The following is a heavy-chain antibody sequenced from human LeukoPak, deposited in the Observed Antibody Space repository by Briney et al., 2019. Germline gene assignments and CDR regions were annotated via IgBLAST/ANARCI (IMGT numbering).Heavy chain of an antibody. D-gene: IGHD4-17*01. Sequence: SGPALVKPTQTLTLTCTFSGFSLNTAGMCVGWIRQPPGKALEWLARIDWDDDEFYITSLNTRLTIFKDTSKNQVALTVTNVDPVDTATYFCARIRWTTVTTRRYYMDVWGEGTPVTVSS. CDR3: ARIRWTTVTTRRYYMDV. V-gene: IGHV2-70*17. CDR1: GFSLNTAGMC. CDR2: IDWDDDE. J-gene: IGHJ6*03.